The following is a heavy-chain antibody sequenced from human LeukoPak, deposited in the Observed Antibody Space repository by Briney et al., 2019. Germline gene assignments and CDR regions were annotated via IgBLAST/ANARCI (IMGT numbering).Heavy chain of an antibody. CDR2: FDPEDGET. J-gene: IGHJ5*02. D-gene: IGHD3-10*01. CDR3: ATSITMVRGVITESNWFDP. V-gene: IGHV1-24*01. Sequence: ASVKVSCKVSGYTLTELSLHWVRQAPGKGLERMGGFDPEDGETIYAQKFRGRVTMTEDTSTDTAYMELSSLRSEDTAVYYCATSITMVRGVITESNWFDPWDQGTLVTISS. CDR1: GYTLTELS.